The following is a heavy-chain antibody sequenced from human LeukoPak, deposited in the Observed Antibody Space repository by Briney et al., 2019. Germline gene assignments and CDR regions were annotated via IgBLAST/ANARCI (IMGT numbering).Heavy chain of an antibody. CDR1: GYTFTSYD. J-gene: IGHJ4*02. D-gene: IGHD6-6*01. CDR3: ARRSARNITARLMGY. CDR2: MNPNSGNT. V-gene: IGHV1-8*01. Sequence: GSSVKVSCKASGYTFTSYDINWVRQATGQGLEWMGWMNPNSGNTGYAQKFQGRVTMTRNTSISTAYMELSSLRSEDTAVYYCARRSARNITARLMGYWGQGTLVTVSS.